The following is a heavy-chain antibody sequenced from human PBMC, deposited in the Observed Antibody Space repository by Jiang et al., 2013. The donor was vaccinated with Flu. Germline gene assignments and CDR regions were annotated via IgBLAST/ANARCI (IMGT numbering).Heavy chain of an antibody. CDR2: IYYSGST. V-gene: IGHV4-31*03. Sequence: LLKPSETLSLTCTVSGGSISSGGYYWSWIRQHPGKGLEWIGYIYYSGSTYYNPSLKSRVTISVDTSKNQFSLKLSSVTAADTAVYYCARDLAWFGESSYFDYWGQGTLVTVSS. D-gene: IGHD3-10*01. CDR1: GGSISSGGYY. J-gene: IGHJ4*02. CDR3: ARDLAWFGESSYFDY.